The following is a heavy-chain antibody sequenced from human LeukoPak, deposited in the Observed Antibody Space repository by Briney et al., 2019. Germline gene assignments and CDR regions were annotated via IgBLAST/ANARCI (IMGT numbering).Heavy chain of an antibody. CDR2: IKQDGSEK. CDR3: ARPSMVRGIDY. D-gene: IGHD3-10*01. V-gene: IGHV3-7*01. CDR1: GFTLSSYW. J-gene: IGHJ4*02. Sequence: GGSLRLSCAASGFTLSSYWMSWVRQAPGKGLEWVAYIKQDGSEKYSVDSVKGRFTISRDNAKNSLYLQMNSLRAEDTAVYYCARPSMVRGIDYWGQGTLVTVSS.